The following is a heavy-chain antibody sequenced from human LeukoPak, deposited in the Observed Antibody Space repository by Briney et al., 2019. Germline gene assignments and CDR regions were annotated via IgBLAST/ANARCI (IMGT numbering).Heavy chain of an antibody. D-gene: IGHD3-10*01. CDR2: IYYSGST. J-gene: IGHJ6*03. CDR1: GGSISSSSYY. Sequence: SETLSLTCTVSGGSISSSSYYWGWIRQPPGKGLEWIGSIYYSGSTYYNPSLKSRVTISVDTSKNQFSLKLSSVTAADTAVYYCARHYYGSGSYAYYYYYMDVWGKGTTVTVSS. V-gene: IGHV4-39*01. CDR3: ARHYYGSGSYAYYYYYMDV.